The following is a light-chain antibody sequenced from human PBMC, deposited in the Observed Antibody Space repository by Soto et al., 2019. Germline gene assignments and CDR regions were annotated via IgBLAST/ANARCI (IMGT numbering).Light chain of an antibody. CDR3: QQTKSFPLT. Sequence: DIQMTQSPSSVSAYVGDRVTITCRASQGISGWLAWYQHKQGQAPKILLYSTSSLQSGVPSRYIGSGTGTDFTLTNSSLQPEDFATYYYQQTKSFPLTFGPGTKVDLK. CDR1: QGISGW. CDR2: STS. J-gene: IGKJ3*01. V-gene: IGKV1-12*01.